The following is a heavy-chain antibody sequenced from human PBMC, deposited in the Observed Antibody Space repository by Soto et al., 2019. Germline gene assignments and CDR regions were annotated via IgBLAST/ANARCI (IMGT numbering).Heavy chain of an antibody. D-gene: IGHD2-15*01. Sequence: QVQLVESGGGVVQPGRSLRLSCAASGFTFSSYGMHWVRQAPGKGLEWVAVISYDGSNKYYADSVKGRFTISRDNYKNTLYLQMNGLRAEDTAVYYCAKDPEGRDIVVVVAAHFDYWGQGTLVTVSS. CDR2: ISYDGSNK. CDR1: GFTFSSYG. V-gene: IGHV3-30*18. J-gene: IGHJ4*02. CDR3: AKDPEGRDIVVVVAAHFDY.